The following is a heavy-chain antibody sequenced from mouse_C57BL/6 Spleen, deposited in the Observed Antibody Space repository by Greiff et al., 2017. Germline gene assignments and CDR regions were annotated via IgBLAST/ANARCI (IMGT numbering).Heavy chain of an antibody. J-gene: IGHJ3*01. Sequence: DVKLVESGGGLVQPKGSLKLSCAASGFTFNTYAMHWVRQAPGKGLEWVARIRSKSSKYATYYADSVKDRFTISRDDSQSRLYLQMNNVKTEDTAVYCGLRGLFAYWGQGTLVTVSA. CDR2: IRSKSSKYAT. CDR3: LRGLFAY. V-gene: IGHV10-3*01. CDR1: GFTFNTYA.